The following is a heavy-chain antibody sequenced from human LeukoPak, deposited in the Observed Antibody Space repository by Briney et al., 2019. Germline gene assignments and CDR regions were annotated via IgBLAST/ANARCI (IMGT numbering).Heavy chain of an antibody. J-gene: IGHJ5*02. Sequence: TGGSLRLSCAASGFTFSSYAMSWVRQAPGKGLEWVSAISGSGGSTYYADSVKGRFTISRDNSKNTLYLQMNSLRAEDTAVYYCAKAPGDIVVVPASPWGQGTLVTVSS. CDR1: GFTFSSYA. V-gene: IGHV3-23*01. CDR2: ISGSGGST. CDR3: AKAPGDIVVVPASP. D-gene: IGHD2-2*01.